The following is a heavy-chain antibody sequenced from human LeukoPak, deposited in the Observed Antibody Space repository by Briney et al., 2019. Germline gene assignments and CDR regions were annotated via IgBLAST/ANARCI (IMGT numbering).Heavy chain of an antibody. V-gene: IGHV4-30-4*01. CDR2: IYYSGCT. CDR3: ARVRDGYPGYFDY. CDR1: GGPTSSADHY. D-gene: IGHD5-24*01. Sequence: SETLSLTCSVSGGPTSSADHYWSWIRQPPGKGLEWIGYIYYSGCTYYNPSLKRRLSISLDTSKNQFSLKVSSVTAADTAVYFCARVRDGYPGYFDYWGQGTLVTVSS. J-gene: IGHJ4*02.